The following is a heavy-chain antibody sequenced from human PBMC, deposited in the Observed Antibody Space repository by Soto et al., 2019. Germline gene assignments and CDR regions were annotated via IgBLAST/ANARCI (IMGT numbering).Heavy chain of an antibody. D-gene: IGHD2-8*01. CDR2: IWYDGSNK. CDR3: ARDYVMVYARTVANWFDP. CDR1: GFTFSSYG. J-gene: IGHJ5*02. Sequence: GGSLRLSCAASGFTFSSYGMHWVRQAPGKGLEWVAVIWYDGSNKYYADSVKGRFTISRDNSKNTLYLQMNSLRAEDTAVYYCARDYVMVYARTVANWFDPWGQGTLVTVSS. V-gene: IGHV3-33*01.